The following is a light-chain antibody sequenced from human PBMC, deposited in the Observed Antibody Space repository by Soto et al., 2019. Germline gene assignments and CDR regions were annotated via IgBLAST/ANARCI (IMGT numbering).Light chain of an antibody. CDR3: QQYGTSPPDT. CDR2: GAS. Sequence: IVMTQSPATLSVSPLEIATLSFRASQSVSSNLAWYQQKPGQAPRLLIYGASSRAAGIPDRFSGSGSGTDFTLTISRLEPEDVAVYYCQQYGTSPPDTFGQGTRLEIK. J-gene: IGKJ5*01. CDR1: QSVSSN. V-gene: IGKV3-20*01.